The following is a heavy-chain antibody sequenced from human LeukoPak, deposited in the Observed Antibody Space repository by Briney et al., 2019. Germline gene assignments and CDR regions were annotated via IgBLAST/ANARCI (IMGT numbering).Heavy chain of an antibody. D-gene: IGHD5-12*01. CDR2: IYTTGST. CDR3: ARERSGFDLDY. J-gene: IGHJ4*02. CDR1: GGSISSGGFY. V-gene: IGHV4-61*02. Sequence: SETLSLTCTVSGGSISSGGFYWDWIRQPAGKGLEWIGRIYTTGSTTYNPSLKSRVTIPLDTSKNQFSLKLTSVTAADTAVYYCARERSGFDLDYWGQGTLVTVSS.